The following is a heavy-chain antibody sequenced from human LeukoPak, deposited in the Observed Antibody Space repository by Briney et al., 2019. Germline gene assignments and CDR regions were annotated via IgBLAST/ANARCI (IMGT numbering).Heavy chain of an antibody. CDR2: ISSSSSYI. CDR1: GFTFSSYS. CDR3: ATAEGYFDY. V-gene: IGHV3-21*04. J-gene: IGHJ4*02. Sequence: GGSLRLSCAASGFTFSSYSMNWLRQAPGKALEWVSSISSSSSYIYCADSVKGRFTISRDNAKNSLYLQMNSLRSEDTAVYYCATAEGYFDYWGQGTLVTVSS.